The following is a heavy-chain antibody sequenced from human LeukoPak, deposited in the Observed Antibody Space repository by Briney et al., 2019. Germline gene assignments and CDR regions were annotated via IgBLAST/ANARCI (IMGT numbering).Heavy chain of an antibody. CDR1: GYSFTSYW. D-gene: IGHD1-7*01. Sequence: GESLKISCKGSGYSFTSYWIGWVRQMPGKGLEWMGIIYPGDSDTRYSPSFQGQVTISADKSISTAYLQWSSLKASDTAMYYCARHSRYNWNYYHFGYWGQGTLVTVSS. CDR3: ARHSRYNWNYYHFGY. V-gene: IGHV5-51*01. J-gene: IGHJ4*02. CDR2: IYPGDSDT.